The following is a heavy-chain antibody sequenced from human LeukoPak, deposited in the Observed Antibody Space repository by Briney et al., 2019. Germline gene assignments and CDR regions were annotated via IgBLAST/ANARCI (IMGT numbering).Heavy chain of an antibody. Sequence: GGSLRLSCAASGFTFSSYAMSWVRQAPGKGLEWVSAISGNGGTTYYADSVKGRFTISRDNSEDTLYLQMNSLRADDTALYYCAKDDRSSSGASDYWGQGTLVTVSS. CDR3: AKDDRSSSGASDY. CDR1: GFTFSSYA. J-gene: IGHJ4*02. D-gene: IGHD6-6*01. CDR2: ISGNGGTT. V-gene: IGHV3-23*01.